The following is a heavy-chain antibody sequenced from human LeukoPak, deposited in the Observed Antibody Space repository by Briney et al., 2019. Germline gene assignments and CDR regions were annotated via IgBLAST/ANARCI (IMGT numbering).Heavy chain of an antibody. D-gene: IGHD3-16*01. Sequence: SGPALVKPTQTLTLTCTFSGFSLSTSGMCVSWIRQPPGKALEWLARIDWDDDKYYSTSLKTRLTISKDTSKNQVVLTMTNMDPVDTATYYCARTIWDFRGEDYYYYYMDVWGKGTTVTISS. CDR2: IDWDDDK. CDR3: ARTIWDFRGEDYYYYYMDV. V-gene: IGHV2-70*11. CDR1: GFSLSTSGMC. J-gene: IGHJ6*03.